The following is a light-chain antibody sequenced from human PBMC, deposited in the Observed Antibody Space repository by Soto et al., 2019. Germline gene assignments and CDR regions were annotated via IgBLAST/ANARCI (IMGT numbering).Light chain of an antibody. Sequence: EIVLTQSPATLSLSPGERATLSCRASQSVSSYLAWYQQKPGQAPRLLIYDASNRATAIPARFSGSGSGTDFTLTISSREPEDFAVYSCQQRSNWPLTFGGGTKVAIK. V-gene: IGKV3-11*01. CDR1: QSVSSY. CDR3: QQRSNWPLT. J-gene: IGKJ4*01. CDR2: DAS.